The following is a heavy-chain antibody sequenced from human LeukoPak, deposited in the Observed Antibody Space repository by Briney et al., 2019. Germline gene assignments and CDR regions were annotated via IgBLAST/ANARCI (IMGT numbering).Heavy chain of an antibody. Sequence: SETLSLTCTVSGDSVSSGYWNWIRQPPGKGLEWIGYIYDSGITDYSPSLKSRPTISVDTSNNQFSLSLSSVTAADTAVYYCAGRGHRYSRDWGQGILVTVSS. CDR1: GDSVSSGY. D-gene: IGHD2-15*01. CDR3: AGRGHRYSRD. V-gene: IGHV4-4*09. J-gene: IGHJ1*01. CDR2: IYDSGIT.